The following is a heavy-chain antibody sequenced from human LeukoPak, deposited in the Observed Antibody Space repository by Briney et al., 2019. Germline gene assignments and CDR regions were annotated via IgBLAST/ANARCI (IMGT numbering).Heavy chain of an antibody. CDR2: INPSGGST. CDR3: ARVFIAKARVGAFDI. J-gene: IGHJ3*02. D-gene: IGHD6-13*01. Sequence: ASVKVSCKASGYTFTSYYMHWVRQAPGQGLEWMGIINPSGGSTSYAQKFQGRVTMTRDTSTSTVYMELSSLRSEDTAVYYCARVFIAKARVGAFDIWGQGTMVTVSS. CDR1: GYTFTSYY. V-gene: IGHV1-46*01.